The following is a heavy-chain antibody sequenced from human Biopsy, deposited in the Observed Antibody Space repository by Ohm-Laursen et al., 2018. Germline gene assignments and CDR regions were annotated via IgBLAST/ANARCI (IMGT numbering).Heavy chain of an antibody. CDR3: ARDLPSSYYYAMDV. CDR2: TYKGGNT. J-gene: IGHJ6*02. CDR1: GASITSYY. V-gene: IGHV4-4*07. Sequence: GTLSLTCIVSGASITSYYWSWIRQPAGKGLEWIGHTYKGGNTNHNPSLKSRVSMSVDTSKNQLSLTLRSVTVADTAVYYCARDLPSSYYYAMDVWGQGTTVTVSS.